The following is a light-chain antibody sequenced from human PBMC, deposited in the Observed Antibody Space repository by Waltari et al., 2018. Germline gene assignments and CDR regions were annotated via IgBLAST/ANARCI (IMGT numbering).Light chain of an antibody. CDR2: KVS. CDR1: QSLVYSDGNTY. V-gene: IGKV2-30*01. Sequence: DVVMTQSPLSLPVTLGQPASISCRSSQSLVYSDGNTYLNWFQQRPGQSPRRLIYKVSTRDSGVPDRFSGRGSGTDFTLKISRVEAEDVGVYYCQKYFSIPYAFGQGTRLEIK. J-gene: IGKJ2*01. CDR3: QKYFSIPYA.